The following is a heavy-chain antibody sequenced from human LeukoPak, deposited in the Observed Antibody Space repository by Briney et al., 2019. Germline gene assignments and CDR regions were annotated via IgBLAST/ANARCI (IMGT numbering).Heavy chain of an antibody. V-gene: IGHV4-34*01. Sequence: SETLSLTCAVYGGSFSGYYWSWIRQPPGKGLEWIGEINHSGSTNYNPSLKSRVTISVDTSKNQFSLKLSSVTAADTAVYYCARQGYYYDSSRPLYYYYYMDVWGKGTTVTISS. CDR2: INHSGST. D-gene: IGHD3-22*01. J-gene: IGHJ6*03. CDR3: ARQGYYYDSSRPLYYYYYMDV. CDR1: GGSFSGYY.